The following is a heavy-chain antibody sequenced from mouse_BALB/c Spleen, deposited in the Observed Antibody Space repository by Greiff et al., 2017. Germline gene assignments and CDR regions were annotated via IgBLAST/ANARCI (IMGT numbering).Heavy chain of an antibody. V-gene: IGHV5-17*02. D-gene: IGHD1-2*01. J-gene: IGHJ2*01. CDR1: GFTFSSFG. Sequence: EVMLVESGGGLVQPGGSRKLSCAASGFTFSSFGMHWVRQAPEKGLEWVAYISSGSSTIYYADTVKGRFTISRDNPKNTLFLQMTSLRSEDTAMYYCARDYGYYFDYWGQGTTLTVSS. CDR2: ISSGSSTI. CDR3: ARDYGYYFDY.